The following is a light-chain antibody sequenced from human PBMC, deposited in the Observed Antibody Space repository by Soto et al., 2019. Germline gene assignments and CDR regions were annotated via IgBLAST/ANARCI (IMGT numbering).Light chain of an antibody. CDR3: QQHYTTPWT. CDR1: QSVYNSNNKNY. V-gene: IGKV4-1*01. J-gene: IGKJ1*01. CDR2: WAS. Sequence: DIVMTQSPDSLAVSLGERATINCKSSQSVYNSNNKNYLAWYQQKPRQPPNLLIYWASTRESGVPARFSGSGSGTDFTLTISSLEAEDVAVYYCQQHYTTPWTFDQGTKVEIK.